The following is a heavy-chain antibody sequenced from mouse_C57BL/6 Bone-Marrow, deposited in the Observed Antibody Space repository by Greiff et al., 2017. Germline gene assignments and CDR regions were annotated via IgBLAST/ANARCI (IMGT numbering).Heavy chain of an antibody. CDR3: TTSLLLRWGYVMDY. J-gene: IGHJ4*01. V-gene: IGHV14-4*01. CDR2: IDPENGDT. CDR1: GFNIKDDY. Sequence: EVQLQQSGAELVRPGASVKLSCTASGFNIKDDYMHWVKQRPEQGLEWIGWIDPENGDTEYASKFQGKATITADTSSNTAYLQLSSLTSEDTAVYYCTTSLLLRWGYVMDYWGQGTSVTVSS. D-gene: IGHD1-1*01.